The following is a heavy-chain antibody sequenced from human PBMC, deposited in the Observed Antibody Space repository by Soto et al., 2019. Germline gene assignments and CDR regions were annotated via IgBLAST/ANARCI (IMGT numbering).Heavy chain of an antibody. J-gene: IGHJ4*02. V-gene: IGHV3-23*01. CDR1: GFTFSSHA. Sequence: EVQLLESGGGLVQPGGSLRLSCTASGFTFSSHAMTWVRQAPGKGLEWVSGLSDSGISIYYADSVKGRLTISRDNSKNALYPPILPLRAEEPALYYCSKVSSSWYAGFFDLWGQETLVTVSS. CDR3: SKVSSSWYAGFFDL. D-gene: IGHD6-13*01. CDR2: LSDSGISI.